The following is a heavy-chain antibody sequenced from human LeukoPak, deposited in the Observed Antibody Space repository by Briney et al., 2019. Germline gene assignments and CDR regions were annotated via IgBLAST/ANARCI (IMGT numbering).Heavy chain of an antibody. J-gene: IGHJ4*02. D-gene: IGHD6-13*01. CDR2: ISSSGSTI. CDR1: GITFSSYE. Sequence: GGSLRLSCEASGITFSSYEMNWVRQAPGKGLEWVSYISSSGSTIYYADSVKGRFTISRDNAKNSLYLQMNSLRAEDTAVYYCARVAIAAAAPDYWGQGTLVTVSS. V-gene: IGHV3-48*03. CDR3: ARVAIAAAAPDY.